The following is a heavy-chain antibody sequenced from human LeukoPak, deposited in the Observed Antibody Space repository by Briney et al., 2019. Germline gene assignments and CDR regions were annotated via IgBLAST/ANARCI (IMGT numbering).Heavy chain of an antibody. CDR1: GFTFSGCE. D-gene: IGHD2-2*01. J-gene: IGHJ4*02. CDR2: ISHDGSNE. V-gene: IGHV3-30*18. Sequence: GGSLRLSCSASGFTFSGCEMHWVRQAPGKGLEWVAVISHDGSNEDYADSVKGRFTISRDNSKNTLYLEMNSLRVEDTAVYYCAKGPFGSCSSPSCYFFDYWGQGTLVSVSS. CDR3: AKGPFGSCSSPSCYFFDY.